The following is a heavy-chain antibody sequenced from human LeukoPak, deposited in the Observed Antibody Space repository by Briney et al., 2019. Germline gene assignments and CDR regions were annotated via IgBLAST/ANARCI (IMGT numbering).Heavy chain of an antibody. D-gene: IGHD4-17*01. CDR3: ARDSGSTVTTALGY. CDR1: GGTFSSYA. V-gene: IGHV1-69*13. CDR2: IIPIFGTP. J-gene: IGHJ4*02. Sequence: SVKVSCKASGGTFSSYAISWVRQAPGQGLEWMGGIIPIFGTPNYAQKFQGRVTITADESTSTAYMELSSLRSEDTAVYYCARDSGSTVTTALGYWGQGTLVTVSS.